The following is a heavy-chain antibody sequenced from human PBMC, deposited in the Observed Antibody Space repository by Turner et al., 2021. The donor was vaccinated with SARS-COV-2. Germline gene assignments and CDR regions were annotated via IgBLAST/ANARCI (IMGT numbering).Heavy chain of an antibody. D-gene: IGHD4-17*01. Sequence: EVQLVESGGGVVQPGWSLRLPCSTSGFAFTDYYMDWVRQAPGKGLEWVGRTRNKTYRYTTEYAASVKGRFIISRDDSRNSLHLKMSSLKTEDTSVYYCTTYGVISHSASDVWGQGATVTVSS. J-gene: IGHJ6*02. V-gene: IGHV3-72*01. CDR2: TRNKTYRYTT. CDR1: GFAFTDYY. CDR3: TTYGVISHSASDV.